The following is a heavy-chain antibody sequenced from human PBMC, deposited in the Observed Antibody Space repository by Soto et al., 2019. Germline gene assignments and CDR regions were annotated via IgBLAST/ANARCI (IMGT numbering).Heavy chain of an antibody. Sequence: EVQVLESGGGLVQPGGSLTLSCATSGFTFKYYAMSWVRQAPGKGLEWVSVVSGGGDSTYYADSVKGRFIISRDNSKNTLYLQMDSLRVDDTAVYFCGGGSGYYILGHAFDIWGQGTTVTVSS. CDR1: GFTFKYYA. J-gene: IGHJ3*02. D-gene: IGHD3-22*01. V-gene: IGHV3-23*01. CDR3: GGGSGYYILGHAFDI. CDR2: VSGGGDST.